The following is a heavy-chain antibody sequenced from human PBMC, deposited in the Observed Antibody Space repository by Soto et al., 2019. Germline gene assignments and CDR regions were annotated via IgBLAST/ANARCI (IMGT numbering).Heavy chain of an antibody. D-gene: IGHD4-4*01. V-gene: IGHV3-21*01. CDR1: GFTFSSYS. J-gene: IGHJ3*02. CDR3: ARDQRTNYISFDI. CDR2: ISSSGSYI. Sequence: EVQLVESGGGLVKPGGSLRVSCAASGFTFSSYSMNWVRQAPGKGLEWVSSISSSGSYIDYADSVKGRFTISRDNAKNSLYLQMNSLRAEDTAVYYCARDQRTNYISFDIWGQGTMVTVSS.